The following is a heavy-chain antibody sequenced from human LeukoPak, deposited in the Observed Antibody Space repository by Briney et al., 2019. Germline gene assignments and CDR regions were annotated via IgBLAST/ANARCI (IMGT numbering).Heavy chain of an antibody. CDR1: GFTFSNAW. CDR2: IKSKTDGGTT. CDR3: TTDRLGFLEWSYYFDY. Sequence: SGGSLRLSCAASGFTFSNAWMSWVRQAPGKGLEWVGHIKSKTDGGTTDYAAPVKGRFTISRDDSKNTLYLQMNTLKTEDTAVYYCTTDRLGFLEWSYYFDYWGQGTLVTVSS. V-gene: IGHV3-15*01. J-gene: IGHJ4*02. D-gene: IGHD3-3*01.